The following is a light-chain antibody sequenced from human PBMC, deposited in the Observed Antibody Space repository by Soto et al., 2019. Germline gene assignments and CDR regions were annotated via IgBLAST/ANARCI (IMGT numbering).Light chain of an antibody. CDR2: GNS. CDR3: QSYDSSLSAWV. Sequence: QSVLSRPPSVSGARGQRVTISCTGSSSNIGAGYDVHWYEQLPGTAPKLLIYGNSNRPSGVPDRFSGSKSGTSASLAITGLQAEDEADYYCQSYDSSLSAWVFGGGTKLTVL. J-gene: IGLJ3*02. V-gene: IGLV1-40*01. CDR1: SSNIGAGYD.